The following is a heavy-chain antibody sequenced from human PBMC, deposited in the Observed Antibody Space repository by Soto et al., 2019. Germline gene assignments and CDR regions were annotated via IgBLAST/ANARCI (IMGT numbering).Heavy chain of an antibody. CDR3: ARAVTWGLDV. D-gene: IGHD3-10*01. CDR2: ISRSSTGI. J-gene: IGHJ6*02. V-gene: IGHV3-48*02. Sequence: EVHLVESGGGLVQPGGSLRLSCAASGFTFSLYSMSWVRQAPGKGLEWVSYISRSSTGIHYADSVKGRFTISRDDATNSMHLQMNSLRDGETAVYYCARAVTWGLDVWGQGTTVSISS. CDR1: GFTFSLYS.